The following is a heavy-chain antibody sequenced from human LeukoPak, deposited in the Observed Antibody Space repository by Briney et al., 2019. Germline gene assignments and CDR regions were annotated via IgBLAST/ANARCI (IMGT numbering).Heavy chain of an antibody. CDR1: GGSISSYY. CDR2: IYYSGST. J-gene: IGHJ6*03. D-gene: IGHD3-16*01. Sequence: KSSETLSLTCTVSGGSISSYYWSWIRQPPGKGLEWIGYIYYSGSTNYNPSLKSRVTISVDTSKNQFSLKLSSVTAADTAVYYCARGGGITSQPWVYYYMDVWGKGTTVTVS. V-gene: IGHV4-59*01. CDR3: ARGGGITSQPWVYYYMDV.